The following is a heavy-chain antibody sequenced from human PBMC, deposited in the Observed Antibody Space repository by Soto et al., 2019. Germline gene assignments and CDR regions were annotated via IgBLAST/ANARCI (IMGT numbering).Heavy chain of an antibody. V-gene: IGHV3-30*18. CDR2: ISYDGSNK. J-gene: IGHJ4*02. Sequence: GGSLRLSCAASGFTFSSYGMHWVRQAPGKGLEWVAVISYDGSNKYSADSVKGRFTISRDNSKNTLYLQMNSLRAEDTAVYYCAKNGYCSCGTCSYFDYWGQGTLVTVSS. CDR3: AKNGYCSCGTCSYFDY. CDR1: GFTFSSYG. D-gene: IGHD2-15*01.